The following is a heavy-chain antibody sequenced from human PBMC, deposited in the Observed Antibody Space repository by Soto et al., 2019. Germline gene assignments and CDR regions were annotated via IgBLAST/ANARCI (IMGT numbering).Heavy chain of an antibody. CDR3: ARDQEATDELFDY. J-gene: IGHJ4*02. V-gene: IGHV3-21*01. Sequence: GGSLRLSCAASGFTFSSYSMNWVRQAPGEGLEWVSSISSSSTYIYYADSVKGRFTISRDNAKNSLYLQVNSLRAEDTSVYYCARDQEATDELFDYWGQGTLVTVSS. CDR1: GFTFSSYS. CDR2: ISSSSTYI. D-gene: IGHD1-26*01.